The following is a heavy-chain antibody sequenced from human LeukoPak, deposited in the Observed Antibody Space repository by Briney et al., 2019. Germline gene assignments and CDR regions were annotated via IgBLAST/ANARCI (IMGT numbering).Heavy chain of an antibody. V-gene: IGHV3-7*03. CDR3: AKDLGSSDWFFDY. D-gene: IGHD6-19*01. CDR2: IKQDGSEK. J-gene: IGHJ4*02. Sequence: PGGSLRLSCAVSGFSFNTYWMTWVRQAPGKGLEWVANIKQDGSEKYYVDSVKGRFTISRDNAKKSLYLQMNSLRGEDTALYYCAKDLGSSDWFFDYWGQGTLVTVSS. CDR1: GFSFNTYW.